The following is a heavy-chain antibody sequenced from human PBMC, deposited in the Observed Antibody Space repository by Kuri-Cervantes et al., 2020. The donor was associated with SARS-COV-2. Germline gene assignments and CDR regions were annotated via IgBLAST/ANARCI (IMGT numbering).Heavy chain of an antibody. Sequence: ESLKISCTVSGGSISSYYWSWIRQPAGKGLEWIGRIYTSGSTNYNPSLKSRVTMSVDTSKNQFSLKLSSVTAADTAVYYCARVPRHICSSTSCYILGRGNYYYMDVWGEGTTVTVSS. V-gene: IGHV4-4*07. CDR2: IYTSGST. D-gene: IGHD2-2*02. J-gene: IGHJ6*03. CDR1: GGSISSYY. CDR3: ARVPRHICSSTSCYILGRGNYYYMDV.